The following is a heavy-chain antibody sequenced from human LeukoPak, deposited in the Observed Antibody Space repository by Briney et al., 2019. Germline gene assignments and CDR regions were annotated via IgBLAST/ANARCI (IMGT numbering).Heavy chain of an antibody. V-gene: IGHV3-74*01. CDR1: GFTFSSYW. J-gene: IGHJ4*02. Sequence: GGSLRLSCVASGFTFSSYWMHWVRQAPGKGLVWVSRINADGSDTNYADSVRGRFANSRDNAKNVFYLQMNSLTTEDTAVYYCARSDRAFDYWGQGTMVTVSS. D-gene: IGHD1-14*01. CDR2: INADGSDT. CDR3: ARSDRAFDY.